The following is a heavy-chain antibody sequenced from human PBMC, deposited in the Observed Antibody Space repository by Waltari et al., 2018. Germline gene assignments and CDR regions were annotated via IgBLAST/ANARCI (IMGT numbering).Heavy chain of an antibody. CDR3: ARRLIVGAPWDYYGMDV. V-gene: IGHV1-2*02. CDR2: INPNSGGT. J-gene: IGHJ6*02. Sequence: QVQLVQSGAEVKKPGASVKVSCKASGYTFTGYYLHGVRQAPGQGLEWMGWINPNSGGTNYAQKFQGRVTMTRDTSISTAYMELSRLRSDDTAVYYCARRLIVGAPWDYYGMDVWGQGTTVTVSS. D-gene: IGHD1-26*01. CDR1: GYTFTGYY.